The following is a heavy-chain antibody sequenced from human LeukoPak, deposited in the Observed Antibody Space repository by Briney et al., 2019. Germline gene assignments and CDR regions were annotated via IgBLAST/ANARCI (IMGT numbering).Heavy chain of an antibody. D-gene: IGHD6-19*01. Sequence: ASVKVSCKASGYTFTSYGISWVRQAPGQGLEWMGWISAYNGNTNYAQKLQGRVTMTTDTSTSTAYMELRSLRSDDTAAYYCAREQGSSGWTYGHWYYWGQRTLVTVSS. CDR1: GYTFTSYG. CDR3: AREQGSSGWTYGHWYY. CDR2: ISAYNGNT. J-gene: IGHJ4*02. V-gene: IGHV1-18*01.